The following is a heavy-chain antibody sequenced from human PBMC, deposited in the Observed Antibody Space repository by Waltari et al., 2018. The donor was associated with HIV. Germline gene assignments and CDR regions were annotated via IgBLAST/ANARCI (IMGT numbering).Heavy chain of an antibody. CDR2: ISSSGSTI. J-gene: IGHJ4*02. CDR3: ARDGSSYYGLDY. V-gene: IGHV3-48*03. D-gene: IGHD1-26*01. Sequence: EVEVVESGGGLVRDGGSLSLACAASGFTFSPNEMNWVRQAPGKGLEWVSYISSSGSTIYYADSVKGRFTISRDNAKNSLYLQMNSLRAEDTAVYFCARDGSSYYGLDYWGRGTLVTVSS. CDR1: GFTFSPNE.